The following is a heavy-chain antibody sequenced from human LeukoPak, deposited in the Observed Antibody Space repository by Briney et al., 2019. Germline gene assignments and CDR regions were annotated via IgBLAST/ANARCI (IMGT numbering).Heavy chain of an antibody. Sequence: GASVKVSCKASGGTFSSYAISWVRQAPGQGLEWMGGIIPIFGTANYAQKFRGRVTITADKSTRTAYMELSSLRSEDTAVYYCARDGQGGAYYYYYMDVWGKGTTVTVSS. J-gene: IGHJ6*03. CDR2: IIPIFGTA. D-gene: IGHD3-16*01. V-gene: IGHV1-69*06. CDR3: ARDGQGGAYYYYYMDV. CDR1: GGTFSSYA.